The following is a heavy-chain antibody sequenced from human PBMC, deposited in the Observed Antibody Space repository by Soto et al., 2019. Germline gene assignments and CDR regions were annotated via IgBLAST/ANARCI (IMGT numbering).Heavy chain of an antibody. V-gene: IGHV3-30*04. D-gene: IGHD4-4*01. J-gene: IGHJ6*02. CDR2: ISYDVRDK. CDR3: ARDFVATTWMDV. CDR1: GFTFSTYA. Sequence: QVYLVESGGGVVQPGRSLRLSCAASGFTFSTYAMHWVRQAPGKGLEWVAVISYDVRDKYYADSVKGRFTISRDNSKNTLYLEMNSLRAEDTAVYYCARDFVATTWMDVWGQGTTVTVSS.